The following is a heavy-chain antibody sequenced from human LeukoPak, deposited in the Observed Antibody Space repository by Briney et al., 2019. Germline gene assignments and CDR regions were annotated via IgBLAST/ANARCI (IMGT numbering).Heavy chain of an antibody. Sequence: PGGSLRLSCAASGFTFSSYWMHWVRQAPGKGLVWVSRINSDGSSTSYADSVKGRFTISRDNAKNTLYLQMNSLRAEDTAVYYCAKTKYSGLKNAFDIWGQGTMVTVSS. CDR2: INSDGSST. V-gene: IGHV3-74*01. CDR3: AKTKYSGLKNAFDI. CDR1: GFTFSSYW. J-gene: IGHJ3*02. D-gene: IGHD5-12*01.